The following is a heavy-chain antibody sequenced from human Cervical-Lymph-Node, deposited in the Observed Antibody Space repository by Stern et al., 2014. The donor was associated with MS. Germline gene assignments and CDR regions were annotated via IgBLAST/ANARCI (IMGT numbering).Heavy chain of an antibody. J-gene: IGHJ6*02. CDR3: ARGIYALDV. CDR1: GDSLIGYY. CDR2: IYYSGGT. D-gene: IGHD3-16*01. V-gene: IGHV4-59*01. Sequence: VQLLESGPGLVKPSETLSLTCTVSGDSLIGYYWSWIRQPPGKGLEWIGSIYYSGGTKYNPSLESRVTISVDRSKKQFSLQLTSVTAADSALYFCARGIYALDVWGQGTTVTVSS.